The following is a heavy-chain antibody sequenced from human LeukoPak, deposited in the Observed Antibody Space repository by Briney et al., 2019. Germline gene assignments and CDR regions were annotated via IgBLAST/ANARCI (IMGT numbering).Heavy chain of an antibody. J-gene: IGHJ4*02. Sequence: GGSLRRSCAASGFTFSSYWMSWVRQAPGKGLEWVANIKQDGSEKYYVDSVKGRFTISRGNAKNSLYLQMNRLRAEDTAVYYCARGRPYDYVWGSYKEALDYWGQGTLVTVSS. CDR3: ARGRPYDYVWGSYKEALDY. CDR1: GFTFSSYW. CDR2: IKQDGSEK. D-gene: IGHD3-16*01. V-gene: IGHV3-7*01.